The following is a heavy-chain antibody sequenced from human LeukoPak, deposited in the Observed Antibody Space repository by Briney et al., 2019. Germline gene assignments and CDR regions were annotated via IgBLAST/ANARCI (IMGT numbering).Heavy chain of an antibody. CDR2: IIPIFGTA. J-gene: IGHJ4*02. V-gene: IGHV1-69*13. CDR3: ARSSSSWYGGLQ. CDR1: GGTFSSYA. D-gene: IGHD6-13*01. Sequence: AASVKVSCKASGGTFSSYAISWVRQSPGQGLEWTGGIIPIFGTANYAQKFQGRVTITADESTSTAYMELSSLRSEDTAVYYCARSSSSWYGGLQWGQGTLVTVSS.